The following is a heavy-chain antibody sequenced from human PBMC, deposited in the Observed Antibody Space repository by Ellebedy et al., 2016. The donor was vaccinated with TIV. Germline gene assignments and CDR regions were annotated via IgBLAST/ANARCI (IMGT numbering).Heavy chain of an antibody. D-gene: IGHD6-13*01. J-gene: IGHJ6*02. CDR3: ARDEGTAGGMDV. V-gene: IGHV3-48*02. Sequence: SVKGRFTISRDTAKNSLSLQMNSLREEDTAVYYCARDEGTAGGMDVWGQGTTVTVFS.